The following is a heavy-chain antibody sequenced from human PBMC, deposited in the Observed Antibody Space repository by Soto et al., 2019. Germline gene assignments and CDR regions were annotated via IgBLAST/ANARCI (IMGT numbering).Heavy chain of an antibody. D-gene: IGHD1-26*01. J-gene: IGHJ4*02. V-gene: IGHV4-59*01. CDR3: ARRYGGNFDY. CDR1: GGSISSYY. Sequence: SDTLSLTCTVSGGSISSYYWSWIRQPPGKGLEWIGYIYYSGSTNYNPSLKSRVTISVDTSKNQFSLKLSSVTAADTAVYYCARRYGGNFDYWGQGTLVTVSS. CDR2: IYYSGST.